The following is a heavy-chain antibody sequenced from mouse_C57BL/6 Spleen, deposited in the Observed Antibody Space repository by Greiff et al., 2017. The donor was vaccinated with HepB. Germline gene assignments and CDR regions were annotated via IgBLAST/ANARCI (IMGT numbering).Heavy chain of an antibody. J-gene: IGHJ4*01. CDR3: ARWGYPNAMDY. V-gene: IGHV1-64*01. CDR2: IHPNSGST. Sequence: QVQLKQPGAELVKPGASVKLSCKASGYTFTSYWMHWVKQRPGQGLEWIGMIHPNSGSTNYNEKFKSKATLTVDKSSSTAYMQLSSLTSEDSAVYYCARWGYPNAMDYWGQGTSVTVSS. CDR1: GYTFTSYW. D-gene: IGHD5-1-1*01.